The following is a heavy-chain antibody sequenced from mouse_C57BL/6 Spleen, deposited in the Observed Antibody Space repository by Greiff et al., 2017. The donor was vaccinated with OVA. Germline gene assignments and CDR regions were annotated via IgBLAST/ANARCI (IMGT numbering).Heavy chain of an antibody. Sequence: VQLQQSGPGLVQPSQSLSISCTVSGFSFTSYGVHWVRQSPGKGLEWLGVIWSGGSADKNAAFMSRLSITKDNSKSKGFVKMNRLQADDTAIYYCAKNTSAIAYWGQGTSVTVS. J-gene: IGHJ4*01. CDR2: IWSGGSA. CDR3: AKNTSAIAY. CDR1: GFSFTSYG. V-gene: IGHV2-5*01.